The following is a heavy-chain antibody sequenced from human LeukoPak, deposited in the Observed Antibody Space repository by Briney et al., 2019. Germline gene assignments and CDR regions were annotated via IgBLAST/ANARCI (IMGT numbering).Heavy chain of an antibody. D-gene: IGHD6-19*01. CDR1: GGTFSSYA. CDR2: IIPIFGTA. J-gene: IGHJ4*02. CDR3: ARGDNNGWYSDY. Sequence: SVKVSCKASGGTFSSYAISWVRQVPGQGLEWMGGIIPIFGTANYAQKFQGRFTITTDESTNTAYMELSSLRFEDTAVYYCARGDNNGWYSDYCGQGTLVTVSS. V-gene: IGHV1-69*05.